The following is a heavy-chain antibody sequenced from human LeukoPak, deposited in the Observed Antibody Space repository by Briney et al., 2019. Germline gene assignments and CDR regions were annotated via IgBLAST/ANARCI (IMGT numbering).Heavy chain of an antibody. CDR1: GFTFSSYS. D-gene: IGHD3-3*01. CDR3: ARGLYDFWSGSENWFDP. CDR2: ISSSSSYI. J-gene: IGHJ5*02. Sequence: GGSLRLSXAASGFTFSSYSMNWVRQAPGKGLEWVSSISSSSSYIYYADSVKGRFTISRDNAKNSLYLQMNSLRAEDTAVYYCARGLYDFWSGSENWFDPWGQGTLVTVSS. V-gene: IGHV3-21*01.